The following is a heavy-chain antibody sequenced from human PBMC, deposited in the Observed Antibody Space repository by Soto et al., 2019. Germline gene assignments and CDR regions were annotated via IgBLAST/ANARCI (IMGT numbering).Heavy chain of an antibody. Sequence: EVQLVESGGGLVQPGGSLRLSCAASGFTVSSNYMSWVRQAPGKGLEWVSVIYSGGSTYYADSVKGRFTISRDNSKNTLYLQMNSLRAEDTAVYYCARGPSITMVRGVIIYTYMDVWGKGTTVTVSS. CDR3: ARGPSITMVRGVIIYTYMDV. V-gene: IGHV3-66*01. CDR1: GFTVSSNY. J-gene: IGHJ6*03. CDR2: IYSGGST. D-gene: IGHD3-10*01.